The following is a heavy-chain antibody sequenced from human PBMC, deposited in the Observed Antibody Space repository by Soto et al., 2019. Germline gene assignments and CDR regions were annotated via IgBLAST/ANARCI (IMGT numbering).Heavy chain of an antibody. V-gene: IGHV1-18*01. J-gene: IGHJ2*01. CDR3: AREERGSGWYFPWHFDL. D-gene: IGHD6-19*01. CDR1: GYTFTSYG. CDR2: ISTYNGDT. Sequence: QVPLVQSGAEVKRPGASVKVSCKASGYTFTSYGISWVRQAPGQGLEWMGWISTYNGDTNYAQNFQGRVTMTTDTSTTTVHMELRSLRSDDTAVYYCAREERGSGWYFPWHFDLWGRGTLVTVSS.